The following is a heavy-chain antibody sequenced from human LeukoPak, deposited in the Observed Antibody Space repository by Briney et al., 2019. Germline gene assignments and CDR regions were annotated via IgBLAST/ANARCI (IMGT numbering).Heavy chain of an antibody. D-gene: IGHD3-10*01. J-gene: IGHJ5*02. Sequence: PSETLSLTCTVSGGSISSYYWSWIRQPPGKGLEWRGYIYYSGSTNYNPSLKSRVTISVDTSKNQFSLKLSSVTAADTAVYYCARAGRDYYGSGSPNWFDPWGQGTLVTVSS. V-gene: IGHV4-59*01. CDR3: ARAGRDYYGSGSPNWFDP. CDR1: GGSISSYY. CDR2: IYYSGST.